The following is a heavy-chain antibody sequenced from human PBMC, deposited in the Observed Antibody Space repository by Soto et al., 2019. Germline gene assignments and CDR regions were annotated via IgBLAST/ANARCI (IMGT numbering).Heavy chain of an antibody. CDR1: GDSVNSGRYY. V-gene: IGHV4-31*03. D-gene: IGHD1-1*01. CDR2: IFYSGTT. J-gene: IGHJ4*02. Sequence: QVQLQQSGPGLVKPSQTLSLTCTVSGDSVNSGRYYWHWIRQLPGKGLEWIVYIFYSGTTYYNPSLMSRVTISLDTSKNDLSLKLTSVTVADTAVYFCARGWLRVTGTYDSWGQGTLVTVSS. CDR3: ARGWLRVTGTYDS.